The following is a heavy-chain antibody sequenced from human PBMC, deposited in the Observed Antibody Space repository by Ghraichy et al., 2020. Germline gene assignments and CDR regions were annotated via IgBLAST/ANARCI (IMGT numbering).Heavy chain of an antibody. CDR3: ARVGDYYDSSGYYRW. J-gene: IGHJ4*02. CDR1: GFTFSSYS. Sequence: GGSLRLSCAASGFTFSSYSMNWVRQAPGKGLEWVSSISSSSSYIYYADSVKGRFTISRDNAKNSLYLQMNSLRAEDTAVYYCARVGDYYDSSGYYRWWGQGTLVTVSS. V-gene: IGHV3-21*01. CDR2: ISSSSSYI. D-gene: IGHD3-22*01.